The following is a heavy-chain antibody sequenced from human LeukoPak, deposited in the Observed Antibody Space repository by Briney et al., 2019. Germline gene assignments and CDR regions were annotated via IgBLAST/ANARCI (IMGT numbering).Heavy chain of an antibody. CDR1: GGSISSGGYY. J-gene: IGHJ4*02. V-gene: IGHV4-31*03. CDR3: ASLYYYDSSGYQN. D-gene: IGHD3-22*01. CDR2: IYYSGST. Sequence: PSETLSLTCTVSGGSISSGGYYWSWIRQPPGKGLEWIGYIYYSGSTYYNPSLKNRVTISVDTSKNQFSLKLSSVTAADTAVYYCASLYYYDSSGYQNWGQGTLVTVSS.